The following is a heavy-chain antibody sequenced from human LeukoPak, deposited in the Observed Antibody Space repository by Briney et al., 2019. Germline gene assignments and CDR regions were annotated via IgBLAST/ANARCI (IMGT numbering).Heavy chain of an antibody. D-gene: IGHD6-19*01. CDR1: GFTFSSFA. Sequence: GGSLRLSCAASGFTFSSFAMHWVRQAPGKGLEWVAVISYDGSNKYYADSVKGRFTISRDNAKNALYLQMNSLRAEDTAVYYCARGSDSSGWYPSFDYWGQGTLVTVSS. CDR3: ARGSDSSGWYPSFDY. V-gene: IGHV3-30-3*01. J-gene: IGHJ4*02. CDR2: ISYDGSNK.